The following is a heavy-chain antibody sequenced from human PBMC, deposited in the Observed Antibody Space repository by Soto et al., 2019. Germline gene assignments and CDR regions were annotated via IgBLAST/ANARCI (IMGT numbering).Heavy chain of an antibody. J-gene: IGHJ4*02. D-gene: IGHD3-22*01. Sequence: EVQLLESGGGLVQPGGSLRLSCAASGFTFNTYAMSWVRQAPGKGLEWVSAISGSGGSTYYADSVKGRFNISRDNSKITVYLQMNSLRAEDTAVYYSAKDLFEGVVVITTLDYWGQGTLVTVSS. CDR3: AKDLFEGVVVITTLDY. V-gene: IGHV3-23*01. CDR2: ISGSGGST. CDR1: GFTFNTYA.